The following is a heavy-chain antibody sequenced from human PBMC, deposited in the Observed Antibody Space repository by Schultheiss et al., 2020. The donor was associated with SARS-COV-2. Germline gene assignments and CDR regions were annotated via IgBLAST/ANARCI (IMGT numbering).Heavy chain of an antibody. D-gene: IGHD1-7*01. Sequence: GESLKISCAASGFTFSSYAMHWVRQAPGKGLEWVAVIWYDGSNKYYADSVKGRFTISRDNSKNTLYLQMSCLKTEDTAVYYCARVETTGQSYHFDYWGQGTLVTVSS. CDR1: GFTFSSYA. J-gene: IGHJ4*02. V-gene: IGHV3-33*08. CDR2: IWYDGSNK. CDR3: ARVETTGQSYHFDY.